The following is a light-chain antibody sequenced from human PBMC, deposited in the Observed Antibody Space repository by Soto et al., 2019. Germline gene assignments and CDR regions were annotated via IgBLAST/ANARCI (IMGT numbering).Light chain of an antibody. V-gene: IGKV3-20*01. Sequence: EIVLTQSPHTLSLSPGERATLSCRASQSVSSSFFAWYQQKPGQAPRLLIYSSSSRATGIPDRFSGSGSGTDFTLTIGSLEPEDFEVYYCQHYGSSTYTFGQGTKLEIK. J-gene: IGKJ2*01. CDR3: QHYGSSTYT. CDR2: SSS. CDR1: QSVSSSF.